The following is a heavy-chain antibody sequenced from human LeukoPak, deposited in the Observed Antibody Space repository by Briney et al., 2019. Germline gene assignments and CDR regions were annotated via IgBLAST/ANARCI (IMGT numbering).Heavy chain of an antibody. CDR1: GGSISSYY. CDR3: ARVVGYYDILTGYYKSGASDI. V-gene: IGHV4-59*01. CDR2: IYYSGST. J-gene: IGHJ3*02. D-gene: IGHD3-9*01. Sequence: SETLSLTCTVSGGSISSYYWSWIRQPPGKGLEWIGYIYYSGSTNYNPSLKSRVTISVDTSKNQFSLKLSSVTAADTAVYYCARVVGYYDILTGYYKSGASDIWGQGTMVTVSS.